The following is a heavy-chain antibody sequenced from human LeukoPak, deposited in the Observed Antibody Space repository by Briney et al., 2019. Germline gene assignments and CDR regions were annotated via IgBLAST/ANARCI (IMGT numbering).Heavy chain of an antibody. J-gene: IGHJ4*02. CDR3: ARERASCYFDY. V-gene: IGHV3-30*04. D-gene: IGHD2-2*01. Sequence: GGSLRLSCADSGFTFSIYTMHWFRQAPGSGLEWVAVISNDGSYINYIDSVRGRFTISRDNSRSTLYLRMDSLRAEDTAVYFCARERASCYFDYWGQGTLVTVSS. CDR1: GFTFSIYT. CDR2: ISNDGSYI.